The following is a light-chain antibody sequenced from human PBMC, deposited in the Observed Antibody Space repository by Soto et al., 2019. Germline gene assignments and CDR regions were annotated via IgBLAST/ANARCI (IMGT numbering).Light chain of an antibody. CDR1: QGIGNS. J-gene: IGKJ1*01. CDR3: QKYDSVPWS. CDR2: TAS. Sequence: DIQMTQSPSSLSASVGDRVTITCRASQGIGNSLAWYQQKPGKVPKVLIYTASTLHSGVPSRFSSSGSGTDFTLTINSLQPEDVATYFCQKYDSVPWSFGQGTRVEI. V-gene: IGKV1-27*01.